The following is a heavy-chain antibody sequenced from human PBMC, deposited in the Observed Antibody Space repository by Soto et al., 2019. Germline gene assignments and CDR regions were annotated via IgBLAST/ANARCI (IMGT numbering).Heavy chain of an antibody. J-gene: IGHJ5*02. D-gene: IGHD3-10*01. V-gene: IGHV4-30-4*01. CDR3: TILGITLARGLKIPEWFDP. CDR1: GASINSGDDY. CDR2: IYHTGST. Sequence: QVQLHESGPGLVTPSQTLSLTCTVSGASINSGDDYWSWVRQSPGKGLEWIGYIYHTGSTYYNPSFKSRINISVDTSKNQFSLKLTSGTAADTALYYCTILGITLARGLKIPEWFDPGGQGTLVTVSS.